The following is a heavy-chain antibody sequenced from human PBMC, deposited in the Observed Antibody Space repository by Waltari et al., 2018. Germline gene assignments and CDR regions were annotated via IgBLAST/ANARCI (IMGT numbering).Heavy chain of an antibody. CDR2: ISWHSYHI. V-gene: IGHV3-9*01. CDR1: GFTFGDYG. D-gene: IGHD2-15*01. Sequence: EVQLVESGGGLVQPGRSLRLSCAGSGFTFGDYGMQWFRQAPGKCLEWVSGISWHSYHIGYADSVKGRFTISRDNAKNSLYLQMENLKTEDTALYFCAKDMTSGERGYFSPGDFWGQGTLVTVSS. J-gene: IGHJ4*02. CDR3: AKDMTSGERGYFSPGDF.